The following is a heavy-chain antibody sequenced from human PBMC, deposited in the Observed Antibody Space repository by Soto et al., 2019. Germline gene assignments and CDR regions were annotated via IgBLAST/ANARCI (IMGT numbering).Heavy chain of an antibody. Sequence: SETLSLTCTVSGGSISSYYWSWIRQPPGKGLEWIGYIYYSGSTNYNPSLKSRVTISVDTSKNQFSLKLSSVTAADTAVYYCARHEGGNTYYDFWSGYYDTSYYYYYYMDVWGKGTTVTVSS. V-gene: IGHV4-59*08. D-gene: IGHD3-3*01. CDR1: GGSISSYY. J-gene: IGHJ6*03. CDR2: IYYSGST. CDR3: ARHEGGNTYYDFWSGYYDTSYYYYYYMDV.